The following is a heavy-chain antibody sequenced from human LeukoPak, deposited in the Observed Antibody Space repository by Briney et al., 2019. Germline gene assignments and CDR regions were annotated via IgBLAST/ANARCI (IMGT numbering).Heavy chain of an antibody. J-gene: IGHJ4*02. CDR1: GFTLSNYV. D-gene: IGHD3-22*01. CDR2: ISYGGSNK. Sequence: GRSLRLSCAASGFTLSNYVMHWVRQAPGKGLEWVAIISYGGSNKYYADSVKGRFTISRDNSKNILYLQMNSLRAEDTAVYYCAKDHRRYYYDSTGYYFDYWGQGTLVTVSS. V-gene: IGHV3-30*18. CDR3: AKDHRRYYYDSTGYYFDY.